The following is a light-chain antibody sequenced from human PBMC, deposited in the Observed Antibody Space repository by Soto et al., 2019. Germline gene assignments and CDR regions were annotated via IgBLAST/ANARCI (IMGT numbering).Light chain of an antibody. CDR3: QSDDGSSWV. J-gene: IGLJ3*02. V-gene: IGLV6-57*03. CDR2: EDN. Sequence: NFMLTQPHSVSASPGKTVTISCTRSSGSIASNYVQWYQQRPGSAPTTVIYEDNQRPSGVPDRFSGSIDSSSNSASLTISGLKTEDEADYYGQSDDGSSWVFGGGTKVTVL. CDR1: SGSIASNY.